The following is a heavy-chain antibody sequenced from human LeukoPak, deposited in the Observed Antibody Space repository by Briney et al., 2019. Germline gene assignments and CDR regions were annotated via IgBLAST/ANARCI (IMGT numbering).Heavy chain of an antibody. D-gene: IGHD3-3*01. J-gene: IGHJ3*02. CDR1: GFTFSSYS. Sequence: PGRSLRLSCAASGFTFSSYSLHWVRRAPGKGLEWVAVISYDGSNKDYAVSVKGRFTISRDNSKNTLYLQMNSLRPEDTAVYYCARDQGNFWSGHYIHDAFDIWGQGTMVTVSS. CDR3: ARDQGNFWSGHYIHDAFDI. CDR2: ISYDGSNK. V-gene: IGHV3-30*01.